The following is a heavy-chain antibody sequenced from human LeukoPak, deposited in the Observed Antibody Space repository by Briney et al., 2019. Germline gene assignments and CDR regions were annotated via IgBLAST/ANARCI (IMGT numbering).Heavy chain of an antibody. CDR1: GGSISSSHYY. Sequence: SETLSLTCTVSGGSISSSHYYWGWIRQSPGKGLEWIGTIYYSGTTYYNPSLESRVTISEDMFKNQFSLTLRSVTAADTAVYYCARQISDYYYYYIDVWGKGTTVTVSS. V-gene: IGHV4-39*01. CDR2: IYYSGTT. J-gene: IGHJ6*03. D-gene: IGHD3-3*01. CDR3: ARQISDYYYYYIDV.